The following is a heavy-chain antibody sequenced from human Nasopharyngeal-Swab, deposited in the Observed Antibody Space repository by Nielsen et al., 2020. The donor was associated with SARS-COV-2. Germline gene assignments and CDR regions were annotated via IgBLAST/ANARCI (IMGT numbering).Heavy chain of an antibody. Sequence: RQAPGKGLEWIGEINHSGSTNYNPSLKSRVTISVDTSKNQFSLKLSSVTAADTAVYYCARIEDCSSTSCYDYFDYRGQGTLVTVSS. D-gene: IGHD2-2*01. CDR2: INHSGST. J-gene: IGHJ4*02. V-gene: IGHV4-34*01. CDR3: ARIEDCSSTSCYDYFDY.